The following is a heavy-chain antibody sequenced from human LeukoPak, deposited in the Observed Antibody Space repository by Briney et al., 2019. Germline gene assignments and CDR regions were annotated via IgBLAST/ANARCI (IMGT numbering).Heavy chain of an antibody. Sequence: GGSLRLSCAASGFTSGDYGMSWVRQGPGKGLEWVSGINWNGDSTGYADSVKGRFTISRDNAKNTLYLQMNSLRAEDTALYYCARPGYSTDWGRFDPWGQGTLVTVSS. J-gene: IGHJ5*02. CDR1: GFTSGDYG. V-gene: IGHV3-20*04. CDR2: INWNGDST. D-gene: IGHD6-19*01. CDR3: ARPGYSTDWGRFDP.